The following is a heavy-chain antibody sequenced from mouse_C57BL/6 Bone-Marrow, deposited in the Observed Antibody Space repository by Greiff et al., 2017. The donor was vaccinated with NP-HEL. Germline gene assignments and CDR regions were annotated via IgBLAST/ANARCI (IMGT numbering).Heavy chain of an antibody. CDR1: GYTFTSYW. Sequence: QVQLQQPGAELVMPGASVKLSCKASGYTFTSYWMHWVKQRPGQGLEWIGEIDPSDSYTNYNQKFKGKSTLTVDKSSSTAYMQLSSLTSEDSAVYYCAREGDSSGPPYAMDYGGQGTSVTVSS. CDR3: AREGDSSGPPYAMDY. D-gene: IGHD3-2*02. J-gene: IGHJ4*01. CDR2: IDPSDSYT. V-gene: IGHV1-69*01.